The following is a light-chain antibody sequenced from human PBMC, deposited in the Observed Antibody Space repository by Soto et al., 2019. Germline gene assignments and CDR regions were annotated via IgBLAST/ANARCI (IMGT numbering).Light chain of an antibody. V-gene: IGKV1-5*01. CDR2: DAS. J-gene: IGKJ2*01. Sequence: DIQMTQSPSALSASLGDRVTITCRASHSIDTWLAWYQQRPGKAPNLLIYDASSLASGVPSRFSGGGSGTEFTLTISNLQPDDFGTYYCHQYKSYTPYTIGQVTKVEIK. CDR3: HQYKSYTPYT. CDR1: HSIDTW.